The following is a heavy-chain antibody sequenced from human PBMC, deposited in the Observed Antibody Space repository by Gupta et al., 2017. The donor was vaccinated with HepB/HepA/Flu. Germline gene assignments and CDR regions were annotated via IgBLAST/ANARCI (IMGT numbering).Heavy chain of an antibody. J-gene: IGHJ6*03. D-gene: IGHD2-2*01. CDR1: GYTFTSYD. V-gene: IGHV1-8*03. CDR3: ARAPRGYCSSTSGDGPYYYYYMAV. Sequence: QVQLVQSGAEVKKPGASVKVSCKGSGYTFTSYDINWVRQATGQGLEWMGWMNPNSGNTGYEKKFQGRVTITRNTSISTAYMELSSLRSEDTAVYYCARAPRGYCSSTSGDGPYYYYYMAVGGKGTTVTVSS. CDR2: MNPNSGNT.